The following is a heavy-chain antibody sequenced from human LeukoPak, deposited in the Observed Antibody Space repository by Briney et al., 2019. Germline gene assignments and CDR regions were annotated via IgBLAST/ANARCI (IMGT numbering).Heavy chain of an antibody. V-gene: IGHV3-30*02. CDR1: GFTFSSYG. Sequence: LGGSLRLSCAASGFTFSSYGMHWVRQAPGKGLEWVAFIRYDGSNKYYADSVKGRFTISRDNSKNTLYLQMNSLRAEDTAVYYCAKDFRGDRGYMDVWGKGTTVTISS. D-gene: IGHD1-26*01. CDR2: IRYDGSNK. J-gene: IGHJ6*03. CDR3: AKDFRGDRGYMDV.